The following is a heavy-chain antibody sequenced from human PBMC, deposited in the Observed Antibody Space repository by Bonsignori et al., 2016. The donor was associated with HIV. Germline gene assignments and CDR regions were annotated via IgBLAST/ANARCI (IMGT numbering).Heavy chain of an antibody. D-gene: IGHD3-10*01. Sequence: WVRQAPGQGLEWMGWISADNGNTNYAQKFQGRATMTTDTSTSTAFMELRSLRSDDTAVYYCARPRYYGSGSYSQRPYYSFYMDVWGKGTTVTVSS. CDR3: ARPRYYGSGSYSQRPYYSFYMDV. CDR2: ISADNGNT. V-gene: IGHV1-18*01. J-gene: IGHJ6*03.